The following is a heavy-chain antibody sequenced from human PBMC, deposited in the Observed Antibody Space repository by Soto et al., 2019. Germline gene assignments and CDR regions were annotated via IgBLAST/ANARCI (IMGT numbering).Heavy chain of an antibody. CDR3: ARVFYYDSSGYPLQYYFDY. D-gene: IGHD3-22*01. CDR2: IYHSGST. V-gene: IGHV4-4*02. CDR1: GGSISSSNW. J-gene: IGHJ4*02. Sequence: SETLSLTCAVSGGSISSSNWWSWVRQPPGKGLEWIGEIYHSGSTNYNPSLKSRVTISVDKSKNQFSLKLSSVTAADTAVYYCARVFYYDSSGYPLQYYFDYWGQGTLVTVSS.